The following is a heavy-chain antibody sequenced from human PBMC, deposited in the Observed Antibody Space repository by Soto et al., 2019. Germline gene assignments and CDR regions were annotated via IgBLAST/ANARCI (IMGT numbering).Heavy chain of an antibody. Sequence: PGGSLRLSCAASGFTFSSYAMSWVRQAPGKGLEWVSAISGSGGSTYYADFVKGRFTISRDNSKNTLYLQMNSLRAEDTAVYYCAKGKSDRYGVYSVFKYWGQGTLVTVCS. CDR2: ISGSGGST. D-gene: IGHD4-17*01. V-gene: IGHV3-23*01. CDR3: AKGKSDRYGVYSVFKY. CDR1: GFTFSSYA. J-gene: IGHJ4*02.